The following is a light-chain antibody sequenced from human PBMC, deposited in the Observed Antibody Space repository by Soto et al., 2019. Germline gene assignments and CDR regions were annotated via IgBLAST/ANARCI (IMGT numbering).Light chain of an antibody. CDR1: QSVSSY. CDR3: QQRSNWPRT. V-gene: IGKV3-11*01. Sequence: VLTQSPSTLSLSPGERATLSCRASQSVSSYLAWYQQKPGQARRLLIYDASNRATGIPARFSGSGSGTDFTLTISSLEPEDFAVYYCQQRSNWPRTFGQGTKVAI. CDR2: DAS. J-gene: IGKJ1*01.